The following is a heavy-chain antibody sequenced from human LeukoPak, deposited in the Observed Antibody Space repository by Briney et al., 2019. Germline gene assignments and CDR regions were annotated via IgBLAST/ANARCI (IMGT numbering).Heavy chain of an antibody. CDR2: IKQDGSEK. J-gene: IGHJ4*02. D-gene: IGHD3-10*01. CDR3: ARGAGSPHY. Sequence: GGSLRLSCAASDFSFSRYWMTWVRQAPGKGLEWVANIKQDGSEKYYVDSVKGRFTISRDNAKNSLYLQMNSLRAEDTAVYYCARGAGSPHYWGQGTLVSVSS. CDR1: DFSFSRYW. V-gene: IGHV3-7*01.